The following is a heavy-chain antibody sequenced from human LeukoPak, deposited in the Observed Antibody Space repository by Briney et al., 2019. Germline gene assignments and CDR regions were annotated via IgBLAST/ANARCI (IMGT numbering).Heavy chain of an antibody. V-gene: IGHV3-53*01. J-gene: IGHJ4*02. Sequence: PGGSLRLSCAASGFTFSSYAMSWVRQAPGKGLEWVSVIYSGGSTYYADSVKGRFTISRDNSKNTLYLQMNSLRAEDTAVYYCARGDYWGQGTLVTVSS. CDR1: GFTFSSYA. CDR3: ARGDY. CDR2: IYSGGST.